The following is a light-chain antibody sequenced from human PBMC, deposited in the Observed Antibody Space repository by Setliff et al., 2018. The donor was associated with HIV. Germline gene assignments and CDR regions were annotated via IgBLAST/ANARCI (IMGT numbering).Light chain of an antibody. Sequence: QSALPQPASVSGSPGQSITISCTGTSSDVGAYNYVSWYQQHPGKAPKLIIYDVSDRPSGVSRRFSGSKSGNTASLTISGLQAEDEADYYCKSYAASSTPYVFGTGTKVTVL. CDR2: DVS. CDR1: SSDVGAYNY. J-gene: IGLJ1*01. V-gene: IGLV2-14*01. CDR3: KSYAASSTPYV.